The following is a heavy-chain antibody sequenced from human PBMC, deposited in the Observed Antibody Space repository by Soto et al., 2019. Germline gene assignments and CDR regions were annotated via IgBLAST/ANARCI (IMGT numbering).Heavy chain of an antibody. Sequence: SETLSLTCTVSGGSISSSSYYWGWIRQPPGKGLEWIGSIYYSGSTYYNPSLKSRVTISVDTAKNQFSLKLSSVTAADTAVYYCARHVGEGEQYYYGSGSPYYFDYWGQGTLVTVSS. CDR2: IYYSGST. D-gene: IGHD3-10*01. J-gene: IGHJ4*02. CDR3: ARHVGEGEQYYYGSGSPYYFDY. CDR1: GGSISSSSYY. V-gene: IGHV4-39*01.